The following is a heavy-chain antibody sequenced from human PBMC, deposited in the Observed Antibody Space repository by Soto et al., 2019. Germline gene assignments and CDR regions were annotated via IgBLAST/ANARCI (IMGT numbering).Heavy chain of an antibody. CDR3: AHRLGGGSYDYVLGSSDPDYFDY. V-gene: IGHV2-5*02. CDR1: GFSLSTSGVG. CDR2: IYWDDDK. J-gene: IGHJ4*02. Sequence: QITLKESGPTLVKPTQTLTLTCTFSGFSLSTSGVGVGWIRQPPGKALEWLALIYWDDDKRYSPSLKSRLTITKDTYKNQVVLTMTHMDPVDTATYYCAHRLGGGSYDYVLGSSDPDYFDYWGQGTLVTVSS. D-gene: IGHD3-16*01.